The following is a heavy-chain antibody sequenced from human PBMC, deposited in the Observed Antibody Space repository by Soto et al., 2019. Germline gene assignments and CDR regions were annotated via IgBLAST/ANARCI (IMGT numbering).Heavy chain of an antibody. D-gene: IGHD3-3*01. CDR1: GYTFTSYD. J-gene: IGHJ6*03. V-gene: IGHV1-8*01. CDR3: ARGHYNYDFWSGYHPYYYYYYMDV. CDR2: MNPNSGNT. Sequence: ASVKVSFKASGYTFTSYDINWVRQATGQGLEWMGWMNPNSGNTGYAQKFQGRVTMTRNTSISTAYMELSSLRSEDTAVYYCARGHYNYDFWSGYHPYYYYYYMDVWGKGTTVTVSS.